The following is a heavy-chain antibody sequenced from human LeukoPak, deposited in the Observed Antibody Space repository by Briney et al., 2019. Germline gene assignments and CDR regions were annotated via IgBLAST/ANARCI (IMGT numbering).Heavy chain of an antibody. D-gene: IGHD3-22*01. J-gene: IGHJ4*02. CDR1: GYTFTSYG. CDR3: ARSYNDSSGYYTYYFDY. Sequence: ASVKVSCKASGYTFTSYGISWVRRAPGQGLEWMGWINAYNGNTNYAQKFQGRVTVTTDTSTSTAYMELRSLRSDDTAVYYCARSYNDSSGYYTYYFDYWGQGTMVTVSS. V-gene: IGHV1-18*01. CDR2: INAYNGNT.